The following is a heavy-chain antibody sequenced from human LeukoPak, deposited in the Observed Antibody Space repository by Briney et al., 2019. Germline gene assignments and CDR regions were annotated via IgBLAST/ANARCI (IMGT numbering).Heavy chain of an antibody. V-gene: IGHV4-38-2*02. D-gene: IGHD2-8*01. CDR1: GYSISSGYY. J-gene: IGHJ2*01. CDR2: IYHSGST. CDR3: ACLMVYGWYFDL. Sequence: SETLSLTCTVSGYSISSGYYRGWIRQPPGKGLEWIGSIYHSGSTYYNPSLKSRATISVATSKNQFSLKLSSVTAADTAVYYCACLMVYGWYFDLWGRGTLVTVSS.